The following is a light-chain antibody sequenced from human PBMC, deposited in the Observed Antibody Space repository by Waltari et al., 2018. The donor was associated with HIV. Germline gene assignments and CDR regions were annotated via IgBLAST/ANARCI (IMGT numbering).Light chain of an antibody. J-gene: IGKJ4*01. V-gene: IGKV1-9*01. CDR3: QQVNGYPLT. Sequence: QSPSFLSASIGDRVTITCRASQNIYSYLVWYQQKPGRAPQVLIYATSTLQSGVPSRFSGSGSGTEFALTITNLQPDDFATYYCQQVNGYPLTFGGGTKVEIK. CDR1: QNIYSY. CDR2: ATS.